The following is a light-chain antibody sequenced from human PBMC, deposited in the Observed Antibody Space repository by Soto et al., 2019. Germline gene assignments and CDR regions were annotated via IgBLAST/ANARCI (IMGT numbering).Light chain of an antibody. CDR1: QSVSSY. J-gene: IGKJ3*01. Sequence: EIVLTQSPATLSLSPGERATLSCRASQSVSSYLAWYQHKPGQAPRLLISDASNRATGIPARFSGSGSGTDFTLTISTLEPEDFAVSYCQQRSNWLFTFGPGTRVDL. CDR2: DAS. V-gene: IGKV3-11*01. CDR3: QQRSNWLFT.